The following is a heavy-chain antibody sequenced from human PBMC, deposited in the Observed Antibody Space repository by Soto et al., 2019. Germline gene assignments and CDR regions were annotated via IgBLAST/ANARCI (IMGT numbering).Heavy chain of an antibody. CDR2: IIPILGIA. Sequence: SVKVSCKASGGTFSSYTISWVRQAPGQGLEWMGRIIPILGIANYAQKFQGRVTITADKSTSTAYMELSSLRSEDTAVYYCARSGEGPYQLLRTNYYYYHMDFWGKGTXVTVSS. D-gene: IGHD2-2*01. CDR3: ARSGEGPYQLLRTNYYYYHMDF. V-gene: IGHV1-69*02. J-gene: IGHJ6*03. CDR1: GGTFSSYT.